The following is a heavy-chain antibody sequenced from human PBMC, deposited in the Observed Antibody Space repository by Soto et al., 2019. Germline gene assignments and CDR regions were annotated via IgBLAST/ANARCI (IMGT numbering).Heavy chain of an antibody. CDR1: GYTFTGYY. Sequence: QVQLVQSGAEVKKPGASVKVSCKASGYTFTGYYMHWVRQAPGRGLEWMGWINPNSGGTNYAQKFQGWVTMTRDTSINTAYMDLSRLRSDDTAVYYCARGAAAGTGYYYYMDVGGKGTTVTVSS. V-gene: IGHV1-2*04. CDR2: INPNSGGT. D-gene: IGHD6-13*01. CDR3: ARGAAAGTGYYYYMDV. J-gene: IGHJ6*03.